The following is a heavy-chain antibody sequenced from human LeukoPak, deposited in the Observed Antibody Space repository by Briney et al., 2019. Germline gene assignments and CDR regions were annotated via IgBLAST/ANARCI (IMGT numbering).Heavy chain of an antibody. CDR1: GFTFSSYG. CDR3: AKDLSKWELRIPSFDY. CDR2: ISYDGSNK. J-gene: IGHJ4*02. Sequence: GGSLILSCAASGFTFSSYGMHWVRQAPGKGLEWVAVISYDGSNKYYADSVKGRFTISRDNSKNTLYLQMNSLRAEDTAVYYCAKDLSKWELRIPSFDYWGQGTLVTVSS. V-gene: IGHV3-30*18. D-gene: IGHD1-26*01.